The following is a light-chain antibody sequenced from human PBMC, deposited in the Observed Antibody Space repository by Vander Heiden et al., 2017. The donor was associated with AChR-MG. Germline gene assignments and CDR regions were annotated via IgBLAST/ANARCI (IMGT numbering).Light chain of an antibody. CDR2: DAS. Sequence: TQLTQPPSSLSASVGDRVTITCQASQDISNYLNWYQQKPGKAPKLLIYDASNLETGVPSRFSGSGSGTDFTFTISSLQPEDIATYYCQQYDNLPLTFGHGTKVDIK. CDR3: QQYDNLPLT. V-gene: IGKV1-33*01. CDR1: QDISNY. J-gene: IGKJ3*01.